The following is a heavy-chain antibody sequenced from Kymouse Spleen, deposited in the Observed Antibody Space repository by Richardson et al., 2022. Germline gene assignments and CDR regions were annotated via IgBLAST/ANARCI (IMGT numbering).Heavy chain of an antibody. V-gene: IGHV3-74*01. J-gene: IGHJ6*02. Sequence: EVQLVESGGGLVQPGGSLRLSCAASGFTFSSYWMHWVRQAPGKGLVWVSRINSDGSSTSYADSVKGRFTISRDNAKNTLYLQMNSLRAEDTAVYYCAREGGFGEFYYYYYGMDVWGQGTTVTVSS. CDR2: INSDGSST. CDR3: AREGGFGEFYYYYYGMDV. D-gene: IGHD3-10*01. CDR1: GFTFSSYW.